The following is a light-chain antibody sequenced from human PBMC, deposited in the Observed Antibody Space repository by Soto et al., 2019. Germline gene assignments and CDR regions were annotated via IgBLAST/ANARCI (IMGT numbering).Light chain of an antibody. Sequence: EIVLTQSPATLSLSPRERATLSCRASQSVGIDLAWFQQKPGQTPRLLIYDASNRATGIPARFSGSGSGTDFALTISGLEPEDFAVYYCQQRSSWPLTFGGGTKVEIK. CDR1: QSVGID. V-gene: IGKV3-11*01. CDR3: QQRSSWPLT. CDR2: DAS. J-gene: IGKJ4*01.